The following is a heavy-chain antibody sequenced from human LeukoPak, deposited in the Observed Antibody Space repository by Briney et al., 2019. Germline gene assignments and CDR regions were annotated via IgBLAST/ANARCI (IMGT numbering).Heavy chain of an antibody. CDR2: MNPNSGNT. CDR1: GYTFTSYD. D-gene: IGHD3-16*01. V-gene: IGHV1-8*01. J-gene: IGHJ4*02. CDR3: ARASGDLRGYYFDY. Sequence: GASVKVSCKASGYTFTSYDINWVRQATGQGLEWMGWMNPNSGNTGYAQKFQGRVTITADESTSTAYMELSSLRSEDTAVYYCARASGDLRGYYFDYWGQGTLVTVSS.